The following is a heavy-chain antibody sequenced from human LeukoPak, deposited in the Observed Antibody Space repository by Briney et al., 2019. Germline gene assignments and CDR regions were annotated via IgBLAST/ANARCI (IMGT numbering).Heavy chain of an antibody. CDR1: GGSISSGNW. CDR3: ARDSSGSYPFDY. D-gene: IGHD1-26*01. Sequence: NPSETLSLTCAVSGGSISSGNWWSWVGQPPGKGREWIGEIYRSGSTNYNPSLKSRVTISVDKSKNQFSLKLSSVTAADTAVYYCARDSSGSYPFDYWGQGTLVTVSS. J-gene: IGHJ4*02. CDR2: IYRSGST. V-gene: IGHV4-4*02.